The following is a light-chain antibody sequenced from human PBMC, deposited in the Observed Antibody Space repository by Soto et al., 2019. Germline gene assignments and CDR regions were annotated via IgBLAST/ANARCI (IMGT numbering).Light chain of an antibody. CDR3: SSDAGNYNYV. V-gene: IGLV2-8*01. J-gene: IGLJ1*01. CDR1: SSDVGGYDH. Sequence: QSVLTQPPSASGSPGQSVTIPCTGTSSDVGGYDHVSWYQQHPGKAPKLMIYEVTKRPAGVPDRFSGSKSGNTASLTDSGLQAEDEADYYCSSDAGNYNYVFGTGTKVTVL. CDR2: EVT.